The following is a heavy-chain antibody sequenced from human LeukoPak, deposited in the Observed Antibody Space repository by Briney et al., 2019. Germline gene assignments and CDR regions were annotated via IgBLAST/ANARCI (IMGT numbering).Heavy chain of an antibody. D-gene: IGHD3-10*01. CDR3: ARGDYYGSGSYYLFDY. CDR1: GGSFSGYY. CDR2: INHSGST. Sequence: TSETLSLTCAVYGGSFSGYYWSWIRQPPGKGLEWIGEINHSGSTNYNPSLKSRVTISVDTSKNQFSLKLSSVTAADTAVYYCARGDYYGSGSYYLFDYWGQGTLVTVSS. V-gene: IGHV4-34*01. J-gene: IGHJ4*02.